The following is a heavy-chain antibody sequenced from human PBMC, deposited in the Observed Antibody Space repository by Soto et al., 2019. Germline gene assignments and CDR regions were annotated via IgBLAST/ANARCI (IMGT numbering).Heavy chain of an antibody. CDR2: FDPEGSDT. Sequence: ASVKVSCKVSGYTLSELAIHWVRESAGKGFEWMGGFDPEGSDTIYAQKFQGRVTMTSDTSTETAYMELESLTSEDTAFYYCATMGFCGPGCYSFDYWGQGTLVTVSS. V-gene: IGHV1-24*01. CDR3: ATMGFCGPGCYSFDY. J-gene: IGHJ4*02. D-gene: IGHD2-21*02. CDR1: GYTLSELA.